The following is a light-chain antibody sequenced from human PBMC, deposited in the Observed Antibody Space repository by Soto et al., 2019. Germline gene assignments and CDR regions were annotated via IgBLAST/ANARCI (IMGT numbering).Light chain of an antibody. J-gene: IGLJ2*01. CDR3: NPYTNSSAVV. V-gene: IGLV2-14*01. Sequence: QSALTQPASVSGSPGQSITISCAGTRDDIGAYDYVSWYQQHPGNAPKLLVYVVTNRPSGVSDRFSGSKSGNTASLTISGLQAEDEADYYCNPYTNSSAVVFGGGTKVTVL. CDR2: VVT. CDR1: RDDIGAYDY.